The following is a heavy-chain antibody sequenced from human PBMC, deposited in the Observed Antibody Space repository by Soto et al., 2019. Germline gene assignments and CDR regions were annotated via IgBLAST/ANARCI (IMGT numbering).Heavy chain of an antibody. CDR1: GGTFSSYA. CDR2: IIPMSGKG. D-gene: IGHD3-22*01. CDR3: ARDRHDSNGCYTFFYGLDV. V-gene: IGHV1-69*01. Sequence: QVQLVQSGAEVKKPGTSVKVSCKASGGTFSSYAISWVRQDPGQGLEWMGGIIPMSGKGKFAQQFQCRVTINADEATWTVYMELSSLRSEDTVVYYCARDRHDSNGCYTFFYGLDVWGQGTTVTVSS. J-gene: IGHJ6*02.